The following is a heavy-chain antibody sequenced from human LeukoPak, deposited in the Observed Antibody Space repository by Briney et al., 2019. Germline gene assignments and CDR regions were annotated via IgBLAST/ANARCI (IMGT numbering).Heavy chain of an antibody. Sequence: GRSLRLSCAASGFTFDDYAMHWVRQAPGKGLEWVSGISWNSGSIGYADSVKGRFTISRDNSKNTLYLQMNSLRAEDTAVYYCAKVLRKYCSSTSCYVFDYWGQGTLVTVSS. CDR2: ISWNSGSI. V-gene: IGHV3-9*01. D-gene: IGHD2-2*01. CDR3: AKVLRKYCSSTSCYVFDY. J-gene: IGHJ4*02. CDR1: GFTFDDYA.